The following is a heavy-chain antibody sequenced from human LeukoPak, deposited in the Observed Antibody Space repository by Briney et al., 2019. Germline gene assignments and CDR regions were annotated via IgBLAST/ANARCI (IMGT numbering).Heavy chain of an antibody. Sequence: PGGSLRLSCAASGFTFSSYAMSWVRQAPGKGLGWVSAISGSGGNTYYADSVKGRFTMSRDNSKNTLHLQMNSLRAEDTAVYFCAKTVSGSHSYQGGDYWGQGTLVTVST. V-gene: IGHV3-23*01. D-gene: IGHD3-16*02. J-gene: IGHJ4*02. CDR2: ISGSGGNT. CDR1: GFTFSSYA. CDR3: AKTVSGSHSYQGGDY.